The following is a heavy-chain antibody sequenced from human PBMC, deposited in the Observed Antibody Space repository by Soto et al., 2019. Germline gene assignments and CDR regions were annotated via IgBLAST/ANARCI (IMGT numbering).Heavy chain of an antibody. V-gene: IGHV4-61*01. D-gene: IGHD1-1*01. CDR1: GGSVSSGIYY. CDR3: ARGYKVGSRLSYIDY. Sequence: SETLSLTCTVSGGSVSSGIYYWSWIRHPPGKGLEWIGYIYYSGSTNYNPSLKSRVTISVDTSKNQFSLKLSSVTAADTAVYYCARGYKVGSRLSYIDYWGQGPMITV. J-gene: IGHJ4*02. CDR2: IYYSGST.